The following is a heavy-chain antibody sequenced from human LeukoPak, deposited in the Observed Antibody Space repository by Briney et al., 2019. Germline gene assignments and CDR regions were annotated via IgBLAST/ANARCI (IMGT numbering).Heavy chain of an antibody. D-gene: IGHD2-15*01. J-gene: IGHJ4*02. V-gene: IGHV3-74*01. CDR2: INTDGSST. CDR1: GFTFSSYW. Sequence: GGSLRLSCAASGFTFSSYWMHWVRQAPGKGLVWVSRINTDGSSTSYADSVKGRFTISRDNAKNTLYLQMNSLRAEDTAVYYCARDRAPCSGGSCFTFDYWGQGTLVTVSS. CDR3: ARDRAPCSGGSCFTFDY.